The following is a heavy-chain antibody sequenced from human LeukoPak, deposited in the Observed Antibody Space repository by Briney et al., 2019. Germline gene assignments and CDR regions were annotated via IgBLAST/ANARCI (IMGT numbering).Heavy chain of an antibody. V-gene: IGHV3-23*01. CDR2: ISGSGGRT. CDR1: GFTFSSYA. D-gene: IGHD6-13*01. Sequence: GGSLRLSCAASGFTFSSYAMNWVRQTPGKGLEWVSAISGSGGRTYYADSVKGRFTISRDNSKNTVSLQLSSLRAEDTAIYYCAKDRAGTDYWGQGTLVTVSS. J-gene: IGHJ4*02. CDR3: AKDRAGTDY.